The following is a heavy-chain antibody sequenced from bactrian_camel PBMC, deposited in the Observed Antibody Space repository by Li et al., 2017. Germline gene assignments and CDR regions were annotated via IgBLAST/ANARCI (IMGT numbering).Heavy chain of an antibody. CDR3: AVNLWAGCGSPGPELSVRHHY. V-gene: IGHV3S53*01. J-gene: IGHJ4*01. D-gene: IGHD3*01. CDR2: IRNDGST. Sequence: HVQLVESGGGSVQAGGSLRLSCSYTASTYCMGWFRQAPGNEPEGVAKIRNDGSTEYTNSVKGRFTISKDNAKNTLYLIINNPSPEDTAIYYCAVNLWAGCGSPGPELSVRHHYRGQGTQVTVS. CDR1: YTASTYC.